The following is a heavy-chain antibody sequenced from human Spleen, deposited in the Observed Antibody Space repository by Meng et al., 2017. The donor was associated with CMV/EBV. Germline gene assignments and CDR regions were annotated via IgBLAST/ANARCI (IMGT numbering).Heavy chain of an antibody. D-gene: IGHD3-3*01. CDR1: GYTFISNC. CDR3: ARENSLRFLEYYYYAMDV. J-gene: IGHJ6*02. CDR2: ISAYNGNT. V-gene: IGHV1-18*01. Sequence: ASVKVSCKASGYTFISNCINWVRQAPGQGLEWMGWISAYNGNTNYAQNLQGRVTMTTDTSTSTAYMELRSLRSEDTAVYYCARENSLRFLEYYYYAMDVWGQGTTVTVSS.